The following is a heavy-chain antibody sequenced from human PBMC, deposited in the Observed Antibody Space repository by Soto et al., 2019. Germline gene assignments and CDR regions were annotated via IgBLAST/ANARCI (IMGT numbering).Heavy chain of an antibody. Sequence: GGSLRLSCAASGFTFSSYGMHWVRQAPGKGLEWVAVIWYDGSNKYYADSVKGRFTISRDNSKNTLYLQMNSLRAEDTAVYYCARDQYSSGWYLPYYYYGMDVWGQGTTVTVSS. D-gene: IGHD6-19*01. CDR3: ARDQYSSGWYLPYYYYGMDV. CDR2: IWYDGSNK. CDR1: GFTFSSYG. J-gene: IGHJ6*02. V-gene: IGHV3-33*01.